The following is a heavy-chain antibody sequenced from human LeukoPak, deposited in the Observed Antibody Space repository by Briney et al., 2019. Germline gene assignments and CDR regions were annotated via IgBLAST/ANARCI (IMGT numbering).Heavy chain of an antibody. CDR1: GALISAYY. V-gene: IGHV4-59*08. Sequence: SETLSLTCSVSGALISAYYWSWIRQAPGKGLVWIGHTYYHGGATYSPSLKGRVTLSLDTSENRLSLKLTSVAAADTAVYFCARHHGPQYSASWYLRGSFDYWGQGILVTVSS. CDR2: TYYHGGA. CDR3: ARHHGPQYSASWYLRGSFDY. J-gene: IGHJ4*02. D-gene: IGHD5-12*01.